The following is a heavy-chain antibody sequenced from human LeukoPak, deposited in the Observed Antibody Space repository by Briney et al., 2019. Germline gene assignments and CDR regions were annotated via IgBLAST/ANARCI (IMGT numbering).Heavy chain of an antibody. Sequence: GGSLRLSCAASGFTFSSYWMSWVRQAPGKGLEWVSGISGSGGSTYYADSVKGQFTISRDNSKNTLYLQMNSLRAEDTAVYYCAKLGRRPPPDYWGQGTLVTVSS. CDR1: GFTFSSYW. CDR2: ISGSGGST. J-gene: IGHJ4*02. V-gene: IGHV3-23*01. D-gene: IGHD1-26*01. CDR3: AKLGRRPPPDY.